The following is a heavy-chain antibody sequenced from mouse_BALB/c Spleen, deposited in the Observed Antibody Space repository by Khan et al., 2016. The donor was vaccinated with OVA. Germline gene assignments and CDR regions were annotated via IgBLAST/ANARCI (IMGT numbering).Heavy chain of an antibody. V-gene: IGHV2-2*02. Sequence: VQLVESGPGLVQPSQSLSITCPVSGFSLTTYGVHWVRQSPGKGLEWLGVIWSGGSTDYNAAFISRLIIIKDNFKSQVFFKMNSLQANDTAIYYCARNYDYDEDLAYWGQGTLVTVSA. CDR1: GFSLTTYG. CDR2: IWSGGST. J-gene: IGHJ3*01. D-gene: IGHD2-4*01. CDR3: ARNYDYDEDLAY.